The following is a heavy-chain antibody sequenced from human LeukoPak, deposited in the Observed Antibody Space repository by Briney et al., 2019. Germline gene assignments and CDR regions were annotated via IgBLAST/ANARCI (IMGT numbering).Heavy chain of an antibody. J-gene: IGHJ6*03. V-gene: IGHV4-39*01. CDR3: ASFYCSGGSCYQYYYYYYMDV. D-gene: IGHD2-15*01. CDR1: GGSISSRSYY. CDR2: IYYSGST. Sequence: SETLSLTCTVSGGSISSRSYYWGWIRQPPGKGLEWIGIIYYSGSTYSNPSLRSRVTISVDTSKNQFSLKLSSVTVADTAVYYCASFYCSGGSCYQYYYYYYMDVWGKGTTVTISS.